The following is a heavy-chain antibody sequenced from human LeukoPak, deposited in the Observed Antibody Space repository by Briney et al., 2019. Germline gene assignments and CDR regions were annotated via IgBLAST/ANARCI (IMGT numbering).Heavy chain of an antibody. Sequence: GGSLRLSCEASGFTFSSYAMHWVRQAPGKGLEWVAVISYDGGNKYYADSVKGRFTISRDNSKNTLYLQMNSLRAEDTAVFYCARDAGYEILWFGELFYWGQGTLVTVSS. CDR1: GFTFSSYA. J-gene: IGHJ4*02. CDR2: ISYDGGNK. D-gene: IGHD3-10*01. CDR3: ARDAGYEILWFGELFY. V-gene: IGHV3-30-3*01.